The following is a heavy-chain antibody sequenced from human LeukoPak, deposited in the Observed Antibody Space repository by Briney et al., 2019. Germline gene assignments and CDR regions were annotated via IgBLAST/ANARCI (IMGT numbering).Heavy chain of an antibody. J-gene: IGHJ3*02. V-gene: IGHV3-21*01. CDR2: ISSSSSFI. Sequence: GGSLRLSCAASGFTFSSYWMSWVRQAPGKGLEWVSSISSSSSFIYYADSVKGRFTISRDNAKNSLYLQMNSLRAEDTAVYYCARDRSRGLLDAFDIWGQGTMVTVSS. CDR3: ARDRSRGLLDAFDI. CDR1: GFTFSSYW. D-gene: IGHD5-18*01.